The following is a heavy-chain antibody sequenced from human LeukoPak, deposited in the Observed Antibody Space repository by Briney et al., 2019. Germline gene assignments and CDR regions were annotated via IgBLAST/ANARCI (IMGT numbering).Heavy chain of an antibody. CDR3: ATPKSLSTYYYGSGDLDY. D-gene: IGHD3-10*01. Sequence: ASVKVSCKVSGYTLTELSMHWVRQAPGKGLEWMGGFDPEDGETIYAQKFQGRVTMTEDTSTDTAYMELSSLRSEDMAVYYCATPKSLSTYYYGSGDLDYWGQGTLVTVSS. J-gene: IGHJ4*02. V-gene: IGHV1-24*01. CDR1: GYTLTELS. CDR2: FDPEDGET.